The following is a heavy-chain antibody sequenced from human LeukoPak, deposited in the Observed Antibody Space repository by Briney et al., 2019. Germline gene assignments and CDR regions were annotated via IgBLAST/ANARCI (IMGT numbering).Heavy chain of an antibody. D-gene: IGHD4-11*01. V-gene: IGHV1-2*02. CDR2: INPNSGGT. Sequence: ASVKVSCKASGYTFTGYYMHWVRQAPGQGLEWMGWINPNSGGTNYAQTFQGRVTMTRDTSISTAYMELSRLRSDDTAVYYCARYDYSNLDMAEYFQHWGQGTLVTVSS. CDR1: GYTFTGYY. J-gene: IGHJ1*01. CDR3: ARYDYSNLDMAEYFQH.